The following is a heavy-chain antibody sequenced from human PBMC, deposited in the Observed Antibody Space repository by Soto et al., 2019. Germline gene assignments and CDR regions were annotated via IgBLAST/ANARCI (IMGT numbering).Heavy chain of an antibody. Sequence: EVQLLESGGGLVQPGGSLRLSCAASGFTFSSYAMSWVRQAPGKGLEWVSAISGSGGSTYYADSVKGRFTISRDISKNTLYLQMNSLRAEDTAVYYCAKDLYGGNENFDYWGQGTLVTVSS. CDR3: AKDLYGGNENFDY. CDR2: ISGSGGST. J-gene: IGHJ4*02. D-gene: IGHD4-17*01. V-gene: IGHV3-23*01. CDR1: GFTFSSYA.